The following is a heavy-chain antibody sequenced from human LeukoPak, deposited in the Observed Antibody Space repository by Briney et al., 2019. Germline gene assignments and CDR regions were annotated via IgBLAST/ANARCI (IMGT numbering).Heavy chain of an antibody. J-gene: IGHJ5*01. CDR2: IYSGGST. Sequence: PGGSLRLSCAASGFTVSSNYMSWVRQAPGKGLKWVSVIYSGGSTYYADSVKGRFAISRDNSKNTVYLQMNSLRAEDTAVYYCASNGYSSNWYDYRGQGTLVTVSS. CDR1: GFTVSSNY. D-gene: IGHD6-13*01. V-gene: IGHV3-66*01. CDR3: ASNGYSSNWYDY.